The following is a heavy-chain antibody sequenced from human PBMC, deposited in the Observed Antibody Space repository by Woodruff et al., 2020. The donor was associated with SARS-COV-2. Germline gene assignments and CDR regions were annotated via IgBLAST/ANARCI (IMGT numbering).Heavy chain of an antibody. CDR2: MNPKSGNT. J-gene: IGHJ5*02. V-gene: IGHV1-8*01. Sequence: VRQAIGQGLEWMGWMNPKSGNTGYAQKFRGRIIMTRDTSINTAYMELSSLKSEDTAVYYCARMDTSVPPVNWFDPWGQGTLVTV. CDR3: ARMDTSVPPVNWFDP. D-gene: IGHD2-2*01.